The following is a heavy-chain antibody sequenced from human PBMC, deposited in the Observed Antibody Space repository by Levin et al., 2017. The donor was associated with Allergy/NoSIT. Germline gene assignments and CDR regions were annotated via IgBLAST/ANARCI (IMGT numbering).Heavy chain of an antibody. CDR3: ARVRRRLDEYYVDD. CDR2: IYLGDSDT. D-gene: IGHD2/OR15-2a*01. J-gene: IGHJ4*02. CDR1: GDNFSNDW. Sequence: GESLKISCEDSGDNFSNDWIGWVRQMSGKGLEWMGIIYLGDSDTRYSPSFQGQVTMSFDKFISTAYLQWSSLKASDSAMYYCARVRRRLDEYYVDDWGQGTLVTVSS. V-gene: IGHV5-51*01.